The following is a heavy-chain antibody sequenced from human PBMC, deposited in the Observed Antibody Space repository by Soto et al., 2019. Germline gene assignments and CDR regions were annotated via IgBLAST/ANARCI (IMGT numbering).Heavy chain of an antibody. J-gene: IGHJ6*02. V-gene: IGHV1-69*12. D-gene: IGHD3-3*01. Sequence: QVQLVQSGAEVKKPGSSVKVSCKASGGTFSSYAISWVRQAPGQGLEWMGGNIPIFGTANYAQKFQGRVTSTGDESHSTANVDLTSLRAEDTAVYYYAKDYDFWCGDGPNGMDDWGQGATVTVSS. CDR3: AKDYDFWCGDGPNGMDD. CDR1: GGTFSSYA. CDR2: NIPIFGTA.